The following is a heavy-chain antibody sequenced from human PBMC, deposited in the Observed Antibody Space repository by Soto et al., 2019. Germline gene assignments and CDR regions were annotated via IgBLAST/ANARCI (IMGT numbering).Heavy chain of an antibody. CDR1: GFTFSSYA. CDR2: ISGSGGST. Sequence: GGSLRLTCAASGFTFSSYAMSWVRQAPGKGLEWVSAISGSGGSTYYADSVKGRFTISRDNSKNTLYLQMNSLRAEDTAVYYCAKGEELTQRGGDYWGQGTLVTVSS. J-gene: IGHJ4*02. CDR3: AKGEELTQRGGDY. V-gene: IGHV3-23*01. D-gene: IGHD1-1*01.